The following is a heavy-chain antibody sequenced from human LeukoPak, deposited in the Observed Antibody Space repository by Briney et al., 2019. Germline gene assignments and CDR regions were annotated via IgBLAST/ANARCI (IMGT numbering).Heavy chain of an antibody. Sequence: SETLSLTCTVSGGSISSSNAYWGWIRQPPGKWLEWIGSIYYSKNTYYNPSLKSRVTISADTSKNQFSLTLGSVSATDTAVYYCASPRGFSYGYFDNWGQGTLVTVSS. D-gene: IGHD5-18*01. CDR1: GGSISSSNAY. CDR2: IYYSKNT. V-gene: IGHV4-39*01. CDR3: ASPRGFSYGYFDN. J-gene: IGHJ4*02.